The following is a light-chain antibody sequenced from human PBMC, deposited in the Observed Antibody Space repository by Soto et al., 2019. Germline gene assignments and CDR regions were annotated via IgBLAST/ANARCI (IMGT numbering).Light chain of an antibody. J-gene: IGKJ4*01. Sequence: ERVMTQSPGTLSVSPGERATLPCRASQRVSNNLAWYQQKPGQAPRLLIYGASTRATGIPARFSGSGSGTEFTLTISSLQSEDFAVYYCQQYNNWPLTFGGGTKVQIK. CDR3: QQYNNWPLT. CDR1: QRVSNN. CDR2: GAS. V-gene: IGKV3-15*01.